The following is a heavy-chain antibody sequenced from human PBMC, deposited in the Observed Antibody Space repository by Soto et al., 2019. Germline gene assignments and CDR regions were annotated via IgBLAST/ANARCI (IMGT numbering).Heavy chain of an antibody. CDR1: VYTFTIYG. J-gene: IGHJ4*02. V-gene: IGHV1-18*01. CDR3: AREMERVVVAATPHYFDY. Sequence: ASVKVSCKSSVYTFTIYGIICVRQANGQGLEWMGWISAYNGNTNYAQKLQGRVTMTTDTSTSTAYMELRSLRSDDTAVYYCAREMERVVVAATPHYFDYWGQGTLVTVSS. D-gene: IGHD2-15*01. CDR2: ISAYNGNT.